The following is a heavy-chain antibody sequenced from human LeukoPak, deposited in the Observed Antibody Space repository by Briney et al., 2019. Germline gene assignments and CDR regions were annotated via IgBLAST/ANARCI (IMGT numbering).Heavy chain of an antibody. Sequence: GGSLRLSCAASGFTFSSYWMHWVRQAPGKGLVWVSRINSDGSSTSYADSVKGRFTISRDNAKNTLYLQMNSLRAEDTAVYYCAKIIAVARPDYWGQGTLVTVSS. CDR1: GFTFSSYW. D-gene: IGHD6-19*01. V-gene: IGHV3-74*01. J-gene: IGHJ4*02. CDR2: INSDGSST. CDR3: AKIIAVARPDY.